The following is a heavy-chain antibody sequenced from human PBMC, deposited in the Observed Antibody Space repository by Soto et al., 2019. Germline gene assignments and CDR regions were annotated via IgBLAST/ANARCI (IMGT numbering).Heavy chain of an antibody. D-gene: IGHD1-26*01. CDR3: AQGYAGSYYGA. CDR1: GFSLSTSGVG. J-gene: IGHJ5*02. CDR2: IYWDDDK. V-gene: IGHV2-5*02. Sequence: QITLKESGPPLVKPTQTLTLTCTFSGFSLSTSGVGVGWIRQPPGKALEWLALIYWDDDKRYSPSLKSRLTITKDTSKTQVVLTMTNMDPVDTGTYYCAQGYAGSYYGAWGQGTLVTVPS.